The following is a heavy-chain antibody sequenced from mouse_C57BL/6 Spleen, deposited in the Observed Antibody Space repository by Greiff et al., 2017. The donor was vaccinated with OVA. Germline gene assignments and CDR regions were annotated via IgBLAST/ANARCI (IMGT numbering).Heavy chain of an antibody. CDR1: GYTFTGYW. D-gene: IGHD1-1*01. V-gene: IGHV1-9*01. CDR2: ILPGSGST. J-gene: IGHJ2*01. CDR3: ARLAITTVVATRGYFDY. Sequence: VQLQQSGAELMKPGASVKLSCKATGYTFTGYWIEWVKQRPGHGLEWIGEILPGSGSTNYNEKFKGKATFTADTSSNTAYMQLSSLTTEDSAIYYCARLAITTVVATRGYFDYWGQGTTLTVSS.